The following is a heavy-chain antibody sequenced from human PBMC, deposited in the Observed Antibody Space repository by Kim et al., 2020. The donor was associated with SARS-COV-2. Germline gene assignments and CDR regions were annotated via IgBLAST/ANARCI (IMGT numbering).Heavy chain of an antibody. Sequence: GGSLRLSCAASGFTFSDYYMSWIRQAPGKGLEWVSYISSSGSTIYYADSVKGRFTISRDNAKNSLYLQMNSLRAEDTAVYYCARGDYDYVWGSYRKYYYYDSMDVWGQGTPVTVSS. CDR2: ISSSGSTI. D-gene: IGHD3-16*02. V-gene: IGHV3-11*04. CDR3: ARGDYDYVWGSYRKYYYYDSMDV. CDR1: GFTFSDYY. J-gene: IGHJ6*02.